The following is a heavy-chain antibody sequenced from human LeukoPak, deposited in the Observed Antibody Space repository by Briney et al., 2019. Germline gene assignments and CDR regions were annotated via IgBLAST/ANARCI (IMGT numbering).Heavy chain of an antibody. Sequence: GGSLRLSHGACVFIFTNYVIQGVRQAPGKGLERVAVVSSDAINEYYADSVKGRFTISRDNSKNTLHLQMNSLRADDKAVYYCASASDGSGIGDYWGQGTLVTVSS. V-gene: IGHV3-30-3*01. CDR3: ASASDGSGIGDY. D-gene: IGHD3-22*01. J-gene: IGHJ4*02. CDR1: VFIFTNYV. CDR2: VSSDAINE.